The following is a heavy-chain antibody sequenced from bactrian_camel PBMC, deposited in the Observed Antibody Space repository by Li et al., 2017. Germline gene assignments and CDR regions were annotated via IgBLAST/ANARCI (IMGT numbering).Heavy chain of an antibody. J-gene: IGHJ4*01. D-gene: IGHD1*01. CDR3: AAQPVYIGQCPNIFEYMY. CDR2: LYGGNDRT. V-gene: IGHV3S53*01. CDR1: KYPTSTNS. Sequence: HVQLVESGGGSVQTGESLRLSCARSKYPTSTNSMAWFRQASDNEREEVAALYGGNDRTKYPEFVKGRFTISPDHAKETVYLEMNSLKPEDTATYYCAAQPVYIGQCPNIFEYMYRGQGTQVTVS.